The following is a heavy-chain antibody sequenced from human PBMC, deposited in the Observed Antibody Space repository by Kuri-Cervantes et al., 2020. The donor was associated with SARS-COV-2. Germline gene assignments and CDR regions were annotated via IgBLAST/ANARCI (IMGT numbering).Heavy chain of an antibody. V-gene: IGHV3-7*03. D-gene: IGHD1-26*01. Sequence: GGSLRLSCAASGFTFSSYWMSWVRQAPGKGLEWVANIKQDGSEKYYVDSVKGRFTISRDNAKNSLYLQMNSLRAEDSALYYCARHHPKYISRSYTNDAFDVWGQGTMVTVSS. CDR3: ARHHPKYISRSYTNDAFDV. J-gene: IGHJ3*01. CDR1: GFTFSSYW. CDR2: IKQDGSEK.